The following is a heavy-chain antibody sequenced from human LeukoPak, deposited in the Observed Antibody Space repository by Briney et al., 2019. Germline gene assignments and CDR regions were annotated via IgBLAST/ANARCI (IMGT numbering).Heavy chain of an antibody. D-gene: IGHD3-3*01. CDR1: AYTFSGYY. CDR3: VRLRFLEWFEAAGYFDL. CDR2: IDPNSGGT. V-gene: IGHV1-2*06. J-gene: IGHJ2*01. Sequence: ASVKVSCKASAYTFSGYYMHWVRQAPGQGLEWMGRIDPNSGGTNYAQKFQGRVTMNRDTSITTDYMELSRLRSNDTAVYYCVRLRFLEWFEAAGYFDLWGRGTLVTVSS.